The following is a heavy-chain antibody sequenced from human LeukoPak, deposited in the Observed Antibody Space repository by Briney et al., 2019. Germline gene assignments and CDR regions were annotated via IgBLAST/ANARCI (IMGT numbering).Heavy chain of an antibody. CDR2: ISSSGSTI. V-gene: IGHV3-48*04. CDR3: ARVYYYDSSGYYLGHYYYYYMDV. J-gene: IGHJ6*03. CDR1: GFTFSSYS. D-gene: IGHD3-22*01. Sequence: SGGSLRLSCAASGFTFSSYSMNWVRQAPGKGLEWVSYISSSGSTIYYADSVKGRFTISRDNAKNSLYLQMNSLRAEDTAVYYCARVYYYDSSGYYLGHYYYYYMDVWGKGTTVTISS.